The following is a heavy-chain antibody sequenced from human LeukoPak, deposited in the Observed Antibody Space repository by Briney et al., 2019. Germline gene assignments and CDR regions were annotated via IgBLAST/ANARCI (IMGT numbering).Heavy chain of an antibody. V-gene: IGHV3-48*01. CDR3: AKDGSPAWLVGDLDY. J-gene: IGHJ4*02. CDR2: ISRDGGTI. D-gene: IGHD6-19*01. Sequence: GGSLRLSCAASGFTFSSHGMNWVRQAPGKGLEWVSKISRDGGTIYYADSVKGRFTISRDNAKNSLYLQMNSLRAEDTAVYYCAKDGSPAWLVGDLDYWGQGTLVTVSS. CDR1: GFTFSSHG.